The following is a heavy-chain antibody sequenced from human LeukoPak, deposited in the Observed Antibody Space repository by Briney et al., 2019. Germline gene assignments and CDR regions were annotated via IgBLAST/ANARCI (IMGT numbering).Heavy chain of an antibody. CDR3: ARIAEAGTVY. CDR1: GGSISSSSYY. D-gene: IGHD6-19*01. CDR2: IYYSGST. V-gene: IGHV4-39*01. Sequence: SETLSLTCTVSGGSISSSSYYWGWIRQPPGKGLEWIGSIYYSGSTYYNPSLKSRVTISVDTSKNQFSLKLSSVTAADTAVYYCARIAEAGTVYWGQGTLVTVSS. J-gene: IGHJ4*02.